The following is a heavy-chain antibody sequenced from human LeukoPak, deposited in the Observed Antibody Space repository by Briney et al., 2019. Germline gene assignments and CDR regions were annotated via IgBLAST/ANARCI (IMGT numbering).Heavy chain of an antibody. CDR1: GFTFSKAW. V-gene: IGHV3-15*01. CDR3: TARPPTAQTRDC. J-gene: IGHJ4*02. Sequence: GGSLRLSCAASGFTFSKAWMSWVRQAPGKGLEWVGRIKSKADGGTTDHAAPVKGRFTISRDDSKNTMYLQMNSLKTEDTAVYYCTARPPTAQTRDCWGQGTLVTVSS. D-gene: IGHD5-18*01. CDR2: IKSKADGGTT.